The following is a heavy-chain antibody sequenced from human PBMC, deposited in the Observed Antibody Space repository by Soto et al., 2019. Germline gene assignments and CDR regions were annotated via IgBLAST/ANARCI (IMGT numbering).Heavy chain of an antibody. D-gene: IGHD3-10*01. CDR1: GFTFSSYD. CDR3: ARASMVRGVYDAFDI. J-gene: IGHJ3*02. Sequence: PGGSLRLSCAASGFTFSSYDMHWVRQATGKGLEWVSAIGTAGDTYYPGSVKGRFTISRENAKNSLYLQMNSLRAGDTAVYYCARASMVRGVYDAFDIWGQGTMVTVSS. V-gene: IGHV3-13*01. CDR2: IGTAGDT.